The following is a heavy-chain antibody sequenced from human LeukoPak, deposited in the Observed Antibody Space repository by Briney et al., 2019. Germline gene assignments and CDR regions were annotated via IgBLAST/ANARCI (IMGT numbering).Heavy chain of an antibody. Sequence: KSSETLSLTCAVYGGSFSGYYWSWIRQPPGKGLEWIGEINHSGSTNYNPSLKSRVTISVDTSKNQFSLKLSSVTAADTAVYYCARGSQDIVVVVAATLRTFDPWGQGTLVTVSS. CDR3: ARGSQDIVVVVAATLRTFDP. V-gene: IGHV4-34*01. J-gene: IGHJ5*02. D-gene: IGHD2-15*01. CDR2: INHSGST. CDR1: GGSFSGYY.